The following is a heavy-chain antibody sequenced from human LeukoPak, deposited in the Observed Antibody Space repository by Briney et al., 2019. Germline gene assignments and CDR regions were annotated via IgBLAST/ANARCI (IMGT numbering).Heavy chain of an antibody. Sequence: GASVKVSCKASGGTFSSYAISWVRQAPGQRLEWMGGIIPIFGTANYAQKFQGRVTITADKSTSTAYMELSSLRSEDTAVYYCARASNTADYYYYYMDVWGKGTTVTISS. D-gene: IGHD5-18*01. J-gene: IGHJ6*03. CDR2: IIPIFGTA. CDR1: GGTFSSYA. V-gene: IGHV1-69*06. CDR3: ARASNTADYYYYYMDV.